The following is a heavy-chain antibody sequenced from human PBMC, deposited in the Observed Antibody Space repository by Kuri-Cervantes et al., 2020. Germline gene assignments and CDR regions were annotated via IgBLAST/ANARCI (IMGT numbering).Heavy chain of an antibody. V-gene: IGHV3-74*01. Sequence: GGSLRLSCAASGFTFSSYWMHWVRQAPGKGLVWVSRINSDGSSTSYADSVKGRFTISRDNAKNSLYLQMNSLRAEDTALYYCAKDYGSFFQYFDYWGQGTLVTVSS. CDR1: GFTFSSYW. J-gene: IGHJ4*02. D-gene: IGHD1-26*01. CDR2: INSDGSST. CDR3: AKDYGSFFQYFDY.